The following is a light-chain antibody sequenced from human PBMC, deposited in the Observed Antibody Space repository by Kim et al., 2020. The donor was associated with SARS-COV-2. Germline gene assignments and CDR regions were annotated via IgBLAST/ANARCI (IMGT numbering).Light chain of an antibody. CDR1: SLRSYY. CDR2: AKN. Sequence: SSELTQDPAVSVALGQTVRITCQGDSLRSYYASWYQQKPGQAPVVVIYAKNNRPSGIPDRFSGSSSGNTASLTITGAQAEDDADYYCTSRDSSTNSWVFG. CDR3: TSRDSSTNSWV. J-gene: IGLJ3*02. V-gene: IGLV3-19*01.